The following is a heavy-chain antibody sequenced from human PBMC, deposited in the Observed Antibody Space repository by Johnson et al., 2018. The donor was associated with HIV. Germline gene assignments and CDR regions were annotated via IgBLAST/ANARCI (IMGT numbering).Heavy chain of an antibody. CDR2: TPGGDGGT. Sequence: VQLVESGGGLVQPGGSLRLSCAASGLAFSNYAVKWVSHTPGGDGGTSFADSVRGRYIISRDNSKNTLYLQMNSLRAEDTAVYYCARVGDSSSSLGAFDIWGQGTMVTVSS. J-gene: IGHJ3*02. V-gene: IGHV3-23*04. CDR1: GLAFSNYA. D-gene: IGHD6-6*01. CDR3: ARVGDSSSSLGAFDI.